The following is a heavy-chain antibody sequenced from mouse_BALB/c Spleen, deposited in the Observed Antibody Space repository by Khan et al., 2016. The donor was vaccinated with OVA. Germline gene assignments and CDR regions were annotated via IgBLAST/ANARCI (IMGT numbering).Heavy chain of an antibody. CDR2: ISYSGST. CDR3: ARQNYYGYAMTT. D-gene: IGHD1-1*01. Sequence: EVKLEVSGPGLVKPSQSLSLTCTVTGYSITSDYAWNWIRQFPGNKLEWMGYISYSGSTSYNPSLKSRISITRDTSKNQFFLQLTSVTTEDTATYYCARQNYYGYAMTTGVKEPQSPSPQ. CDR1: GYSITSDYA. J-gene: IGHJ4*01. V-gene: IGHV3-2*02.